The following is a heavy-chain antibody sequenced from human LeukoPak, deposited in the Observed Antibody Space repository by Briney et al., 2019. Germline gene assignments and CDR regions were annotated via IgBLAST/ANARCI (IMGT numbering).Heavy chain of an antibody. V-gene: IGHV3-23*01. Sequence: PGGSLRLSCAASGFTFSSYAMSWVRQAPGKGLEWVSAISGSGGSTYYADSVKGRFTISRDNSKNTLYLQMNSLRAEDTAVYYCANPPLYESGSFDYWGQGTLVTVSS. CDR3: ANPPLYESGSFDY. D-gene: IGHD3-10*01. J-gene: IGHJ4*02. CDR2: ISGSGGST. CDR1: GFTFSSYA.